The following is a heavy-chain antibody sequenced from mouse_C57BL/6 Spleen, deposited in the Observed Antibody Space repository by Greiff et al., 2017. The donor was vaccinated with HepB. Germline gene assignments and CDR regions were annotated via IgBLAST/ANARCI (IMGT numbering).Heavy chain of an antibody. D-gene: IGHD2-4*01. CDR1: GFTFSSYT. CDR3: ARHEDDYDGSFDY. CDR2: ISGGGGNT. J-gene: IGHJ2*01. Sequence: EVQRVESGGGLVKPGGSLKLSCAASGFTFSSYTMSWVRQTPEKRLEWVATISGGGGNTYYPDSVKGRFTISRDNAKNTLYLQMSSLRSEDTALYYCARHEDDYDGSFDYWGQGTTLTVSS. V-gene: IGHV5-9*01.